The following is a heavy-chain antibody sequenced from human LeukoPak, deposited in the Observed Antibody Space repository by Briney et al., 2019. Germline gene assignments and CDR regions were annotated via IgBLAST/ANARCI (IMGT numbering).Heavy chain of an antibody. Sequence: GASVKVSCKASGGTFSSYAISWVRQAPGQGLEWMGGIIPIFGTANYAQKFQGRVTITADESTSTAYMELSSLRSEDTAVYYCASRPSATVIEYWGQGTLVTVSS. D-gene: IGHD4-11*01. CDR2: IIPIFGTA. CDR3: ASRPSATVIEY. CDR1: GGTFSSYA. V-gene: IGHV1-69*13. J-gene: IGHJ4*02.